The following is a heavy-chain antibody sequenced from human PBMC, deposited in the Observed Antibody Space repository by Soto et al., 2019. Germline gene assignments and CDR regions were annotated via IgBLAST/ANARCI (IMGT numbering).Heavy chain of an antibody. CDR2: IYYDGKT. Sequence: QMQLQESGPGLVKPSETLSLTCTVSGDSITSSSHYWGWIRQPPGKGLESIANIYYDGKTYYNPSPKRRLTISLHKSKTQSSLRLNSVTAADTDVYYCVSSSIEPRVFMYPFDSWGQGTLVTVSS. D-gene: IGHD6-6*01. CDR3: VSSSIEPRVFMYPFDS. V-gene: IGHV4-39*01. CDR1: GDSITSSSHY. J-gene: IGHJ4*02.